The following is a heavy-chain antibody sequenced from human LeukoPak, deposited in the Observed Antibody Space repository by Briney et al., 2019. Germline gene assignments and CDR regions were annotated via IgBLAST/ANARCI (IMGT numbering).Heavy chain of an antibody. CDR3: AKDRTAT. D-gene: IGHD5-18*01. V-gene: IGHV3-33*06. Sequence: GRSLRLSCAASGFSFPSYAMHWVRQAPGKGLEWVAVIWYDGTNTDYGDSLKGRFTISRDNSKNTLYLQMNSLRAEDTAVYYCAKDRTATWGQGTLVTVSS. CDR1: GFSFPSYA. CDR2: IWYDGTNT. J-gene: IGHJ5*02.